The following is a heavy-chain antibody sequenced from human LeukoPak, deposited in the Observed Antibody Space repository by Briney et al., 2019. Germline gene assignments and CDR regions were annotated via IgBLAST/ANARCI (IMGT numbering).Heavy chain of an antibody. Sequence: ASVKVSCKASGYTFTSYAIDWVRQAPGQGLEWMGWINTNTGNAAYAQGLTGRSVLSLHTSVSTAYLEISSLKAEDTAVYYCARPMGRYYYYGMDVWGQGTTVTVS. CDR3: ARPMGRYYYYGMDV. CDR1: GYTFTSYA. D-gene: IGHD3-16*01. J-gene: IGHJ6*02. CDR2: INTNTGNA. V-gene: IGHV7-4-1*02.